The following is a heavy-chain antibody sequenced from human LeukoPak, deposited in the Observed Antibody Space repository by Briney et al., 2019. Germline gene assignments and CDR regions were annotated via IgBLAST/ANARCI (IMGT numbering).Heavy chain of an antibody. D-gene: IGHD6-13*01. CDR2: IYYSGST. CDR3: AREASSSWYGYYGMDV. V-gene: IGHV4-59*01. J-gene: IGHJ6*04. Sequence: PSETLSLTCTVSGGTISNYYWSWIRQPPGKGLEWIGYIYYSGSTNYNPSLTSRVTISVATSKNQFSLKLSSVTAADTAVYYCAREASSSWYGYYGMDVWGKGTTVTVSS. CDR1: GGTISNYY.